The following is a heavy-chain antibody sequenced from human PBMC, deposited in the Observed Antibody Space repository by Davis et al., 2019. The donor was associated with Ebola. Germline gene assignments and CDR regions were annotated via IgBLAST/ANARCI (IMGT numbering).Heavy chain of an antibody. V-gene: IGHV4-34*01. CDR1: GGSFSGYY. D-gene: IGHD6-19*01. CDR3: AGGIAVAVRGDYYYGMDV. CDR2: INHSGST. Sequence: PSETLSLTCAVYGGSFSGYYWSWIRQPPGKGLEWIGEINHSGSTNYNPSLKSRVTISVDTSKNQFSLKLSSVTAADTAVYYCAGGIAVAVRGDYYYGMDVWGQGTTVTVSS. J-gene: IGHJ6*02.